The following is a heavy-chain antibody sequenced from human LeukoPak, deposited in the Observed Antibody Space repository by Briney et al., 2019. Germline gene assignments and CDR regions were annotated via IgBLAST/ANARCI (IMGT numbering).Heavy chain of an antibody. J-gene: IGHJ4*02. D-gene: IGHD6-19*01. CDR2: ISSSGTTI. CDR3: GRGIAVAGWVDY. CDR1: GLTFSSYE. V-gene: IGHV3-48*03. Sequence: PGGSLRLSCAASGLTFSSYEMIWVRRAPGKGLQWVSDISSSGTTIYYADSVKGRFTISRDNAKNSLYLQMSSLRADDTAVYYCGRGIAVAGWVDYWGQGTLVTVAS.